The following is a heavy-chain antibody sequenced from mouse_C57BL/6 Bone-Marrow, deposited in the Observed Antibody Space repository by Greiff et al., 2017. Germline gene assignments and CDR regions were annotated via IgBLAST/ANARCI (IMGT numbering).Heavy chain of an antibody. Sequence: QVHVQQSDAELVKPGASVKISCKVSGYTFTDHTIHWVKQRPEQGLEWIGYIYPRDGSTKYNEKFKGKATLTADKSSSTAYMQLNSLTSEDSAVYFCAREAVLRPFAYWGQGTLVTVSA. V-gene: IGHV1-78*01. D-gene: IGHD1-1*01. CDR1: GYTFTDHT. CDR2: IYPRDGST. CDR3: AREAVLRPFAY. J-gene: IGHJ3*01.